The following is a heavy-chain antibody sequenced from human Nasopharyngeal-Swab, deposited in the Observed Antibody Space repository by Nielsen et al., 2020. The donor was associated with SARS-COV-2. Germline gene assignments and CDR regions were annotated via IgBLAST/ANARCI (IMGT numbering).Heavy chain of an antibody. CDR2: ISWNSGST. V-gene: IGHV3-9*01. CDR3: AKDGGGLTGDLYYFDY. CDR1: GFTFDDYA. J-gene: IGHJ4*02. D-gene: IGHD7-27*01. Sequence: LRLSCAASGFTFDDYAMRWVRQATGKCLEWVSGISWNSGSTGYADSVKGRFTISRDNAKNSLYLQMNSLRAEDTALYYCAKDGGGLTGDLYYFDYWGQGTLVTVSS.